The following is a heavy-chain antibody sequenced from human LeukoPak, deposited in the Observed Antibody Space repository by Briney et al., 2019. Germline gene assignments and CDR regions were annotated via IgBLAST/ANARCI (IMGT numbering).Heavy chain of an antibody. J-gene: IGHJ4*02. D-gene: IGHD1-26*01. V-gene: IGHV1-18*01. CDR3: ARGGSFTVSGSLGDY. CDR1: GYTFASYG. Sequence: ASVKVSCKGSGYTFASYGISWVRQAPGQGLEWMGWISGYNGNTNYAQKLQGRVTMTTDTSTSTAYMELRSLRSDDTAVYYCARGGSFTVSGSLGDYWGQGTLVTVSS. CDR2: ISGYNGNT.